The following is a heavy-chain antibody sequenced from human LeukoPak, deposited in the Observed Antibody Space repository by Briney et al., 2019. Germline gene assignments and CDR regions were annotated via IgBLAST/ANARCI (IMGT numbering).Heavy chain of an antibody. CDR2: VWHDGNNK. CDR1: GFTFSSYG. J-gene: IGHJ6*02. V-gene: IGHV3-33*08. CDR3: VRGRLGMDV. Sequence: GGSLRLSCAASGFTFSSYGMHWVRQAPGKGLEWVAVVWHDGNNKYYGDSVKARFSISRDNSNNMLYLQMNSLRAEDTAVYYCVRGRLGMDVWGQGTTVTVSS. D-gene: IGHD1-26*01.